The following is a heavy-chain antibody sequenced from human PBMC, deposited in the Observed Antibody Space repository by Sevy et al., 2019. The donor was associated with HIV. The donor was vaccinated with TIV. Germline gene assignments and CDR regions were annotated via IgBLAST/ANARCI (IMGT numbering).Heavy chain of an antibody. J-gene: IGHJ4*02. Sequence: GGSLRLSCAASGFTFSSYAMHWVHQAPGKGLEWVAVISYDGGDEYYADSVKGRVTISRDNSKSTLHLQMNSLRAEDTAVYYCARETSGLSDWGQGTLVTVSS. CDR2: ISYDGGDE. CDR1: GFTFSSYA. V-gene: IGHV3-30-3*01. CDR3: ARETSGLSD.